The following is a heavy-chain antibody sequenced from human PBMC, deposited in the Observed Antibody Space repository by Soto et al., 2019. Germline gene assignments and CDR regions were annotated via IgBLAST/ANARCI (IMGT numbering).Heavy chain of an antibody. D-gene: IGHD3-3*01. CDR2: IYYSGST. V-gene: IGHV4-31*01. CDR3: ARDARLYYDFWSGALGPYYYYGMDV. J-gene: IGHJ6*02. Sequence: SETLSLTCTVSGGSISSGGYYWSWIRQHPGKGLEWIGYIYYSGSTYYNPSLKSQVTISVDTSKNQFSLKLSSVTAADTAVYYCARDARLYYDFWSGALGPYYYYGMDVWGQGTTVTVSS. CDR1: GGSISSGGYY.